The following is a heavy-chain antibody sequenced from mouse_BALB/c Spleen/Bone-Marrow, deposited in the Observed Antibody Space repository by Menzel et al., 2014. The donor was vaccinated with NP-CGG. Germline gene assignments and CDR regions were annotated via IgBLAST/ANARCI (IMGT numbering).Heavy chain of an antibody. CDR3: ARSGSSSGYFDY. Sequence: EVNVVESGGGLVQPGGSRKLSCAASGFTFSSFAMHWVRQAPEKGLEWVAYISSGSSTIYYADTVMGRFTISRDNPKNTQFLQMTSLRSEDTAMYYCARSGSSSGYFDYWGQGTTLTVSS. CDR2: ISSGSSTI. J-gene: IGHJ2*01. CDR1: GFTFSSFA. V-gene: IGHV5-17*02. D-gene: IGHD1-1*01.